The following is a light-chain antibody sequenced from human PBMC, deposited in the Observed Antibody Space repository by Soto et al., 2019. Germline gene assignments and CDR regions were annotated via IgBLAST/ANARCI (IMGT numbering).Light chain of an antibody. J-gene: IGKJ2*01. CDR3: QQYNKWPPYT. CDR1: QSLNNN. CDR2: GAS. V-gene: IGKV3-15*01. Sequence: EIVMTQSPATLSVSPGERATLSCRASQSLNNNLAWYQQKPGQAPRLLIYGASTRATGIPARFGGSGSGTEFTLTISSLQSEDFAVYYCQQYNKWPPYTFGQGTKLEIK.